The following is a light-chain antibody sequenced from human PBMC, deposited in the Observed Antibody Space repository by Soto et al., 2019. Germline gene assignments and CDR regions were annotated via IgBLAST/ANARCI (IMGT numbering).Light chain of an antibody. CDR3: QQRHMWPIT. Sequence: EVVLTQSPVTLSLSPGERATLSCMASQSFRGLLAWYQQKPGQAPRLLIYDAYNRATGIPPRFSGSGSGTDFTLTISSLEPEDSAVYDCQQRHMWPITFGQGTRLEIK. CDR2: DAY. V-gene: IGKV3-11*01. J-gene: IGKJ5*01. CDR1: QSFRGL.